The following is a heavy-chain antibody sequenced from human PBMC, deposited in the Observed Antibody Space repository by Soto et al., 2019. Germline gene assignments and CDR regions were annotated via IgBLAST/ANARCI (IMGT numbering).Heavy chain of an antibody. J-gene: IGHJ2*01. Sequence: QVQLQESSPGLVKPSETLSLTCNVSGGSISEYYWSWIRQPPGKGLEWIGYVYYSGSTNFNTSFESRVAISVDASKMFFSLRLSSVTAADTAVYYCARYGASGSRRYWCFDLWGRGNLVTVAS. CDR3: ARYGASGSRRYWCFDL. V-gene: IGHV4-59*01. D-gene: IGHD6-13*01. CDR2: VYYSGST. CDR1: GGSISEYY.